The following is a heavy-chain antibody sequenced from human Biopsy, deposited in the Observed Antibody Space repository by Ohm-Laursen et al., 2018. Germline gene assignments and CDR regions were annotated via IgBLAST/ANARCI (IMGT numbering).Heavy chain of an antibody. Sequence: SLRLSCAASGFTFSSYGMHWVRQAPGKGLEWVAAIWYDGSNKNYADSVKGRSTISRDNSKNTLYLQMNSLRGEDTAVYYCAKCMTGGSNYYFHHCGQGTLVTAS. CDR1: GFTFSSYG. D-gene: IGHD2-8*01. CDR2: IWYDGSNK. V-gene: IGHV3-33*06. CDR3: AKCMTGGSNYYFHH. J-gene: IGHJ4*02.